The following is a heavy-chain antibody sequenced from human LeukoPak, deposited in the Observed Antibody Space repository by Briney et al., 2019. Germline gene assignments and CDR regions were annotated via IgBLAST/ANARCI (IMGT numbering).Heavy chain of an antibody. CDR2: INHSGST. Sequence: SETLSLTCAVYGGSFSGYYWSWIRQPPGKGLEWIGEINHSGSTNYNPSLKSRVTISVDTSKNQFSLKLSSVTAADTAVYYCARSYSSSWGRAWFDPWGQGTLVTVSS. V-gene: IGHV4-34*01. CDR3: ARSYSSSWGRAWFDP. D-gene: IGHD6-13*01. J-gene: IGHJ5*02. CDR1: GGSFSGYY.